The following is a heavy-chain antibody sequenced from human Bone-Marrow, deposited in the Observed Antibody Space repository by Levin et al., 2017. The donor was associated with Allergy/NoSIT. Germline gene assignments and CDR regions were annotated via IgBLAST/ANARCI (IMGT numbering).Heavy chain of an antibody. D-gene: IGHD7-27*01. CDR1: DDSISSSHW. V-gene: IGHV4-4*01. Sequence: SETLSLTCGVSDDSISSSHWWTWVRQPPGKGLEWIGEIYHSGSTNYNPALNSRVTISVEKSKNQFSLKLSSVTAADTAVYCCARRNVLAPGEEWFDPWGQGTLVTVSS. CDR3: ARRNVLAPGEEWFDP. CDR2: IYHSGST. J-gene: IGHJ5*02.